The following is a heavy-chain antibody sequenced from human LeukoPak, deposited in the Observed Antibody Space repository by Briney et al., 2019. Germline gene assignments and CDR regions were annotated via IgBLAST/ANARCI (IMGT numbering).Heavy chain of an antibody. J-gene: IGHJ5*01. CDR1: GYMFTTYW. Sequence: ESLQISCKGFGYMFTTYWIGWVRQLPGKGLEWMGIIYPGDSDTRYSPSFQGQVTISADKSLSTAYLQWSSLKASDTAMYFCARLIPTATNWFDSWGQGTLVTVSS. CDR3: ARLIPTATNWFDS. V-gene: IGHV5-51*01. D-gene: IGHD3-16*01. CDR2: IYPGDSDT.